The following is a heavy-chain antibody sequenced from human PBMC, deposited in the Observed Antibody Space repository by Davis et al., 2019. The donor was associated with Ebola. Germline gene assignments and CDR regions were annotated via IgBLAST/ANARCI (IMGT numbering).Heavy chain of an antibody. CDR1: GFTFSSYG. V-gene: IGHV3-30*18. D-gene: IGHD4-17*01. J-gene: IGHJ5*02. Sequence: PGGSLRLSCAASGFTFSSYGMHWVRQAPGKGLEWVAVISYDGSNKYYADSVKGRFTISRDNSKNTLYLQMNSLRAEDTAVYYCAKVHPPTTVTTGWFDPWGQGTLVTVSS. CDR2: ISYDGSNK. CDR3: AKVHPPTTVTTGWFDP.